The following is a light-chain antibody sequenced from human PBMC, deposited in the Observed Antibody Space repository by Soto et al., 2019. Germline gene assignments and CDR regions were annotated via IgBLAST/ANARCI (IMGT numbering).Light chain of an antibody. CDR3: SSYTGSSTLV. V-gene: IGLV2-14*01. CDR2: EVS. Sequence: QSVLTQPASVSGSPGQSITISCTGTSSDVGGYNYVSWYQQHPGKAPKLMIYEVSNRPSGVSNRFSGSKSGNTASLTISGLQADDEADYDCSSYTGSSTLVFGGGTKLTVL. CDR1: SSDVGGYNY. J-gene: IGLJ3*02.